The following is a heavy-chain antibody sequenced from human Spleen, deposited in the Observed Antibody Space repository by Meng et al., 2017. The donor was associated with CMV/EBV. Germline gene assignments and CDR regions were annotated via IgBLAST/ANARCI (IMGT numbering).Heavy chain of an antibody. D-gene: IGHD4-11*01. CDR1: GYSFATYG. J-gene: IGHJ4*02. CDR2: ISAYNGNT. Sequence: GYSFATYGITWVRQAPGQGPEWMGWISAYNGNTKYAQKFQGRVTMTTDTSTNTAYMDLRSLRSDDTAVYYCARDRRPYSDYVLGVDYWGQGTLVTVSS. CDR3: ARDRRPYSDYVLGVDY. V-gene: IGHV1-18*01.